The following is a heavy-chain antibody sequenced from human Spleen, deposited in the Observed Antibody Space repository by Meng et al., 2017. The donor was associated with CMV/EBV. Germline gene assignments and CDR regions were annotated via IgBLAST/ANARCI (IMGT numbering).Heavy chain of an antibody. CDR1: GFTFRNYY. Sequence: SGFTFRNYYMNWIRQAPGKGLEWLSYISSSSSYIYYADSVKGRFTISRDNAKNSLYLQMNSLRAEDTAVYYCARECSGGSCYPYDDYWGQGTLVTVSS. CDR3: ARECSGGSCYPYDDY. CDR2: ISSSSSYI. J-gene: IGHJ4*02. D-gene: IGHD2-15*01. V-gene: IGHV3-11*06.